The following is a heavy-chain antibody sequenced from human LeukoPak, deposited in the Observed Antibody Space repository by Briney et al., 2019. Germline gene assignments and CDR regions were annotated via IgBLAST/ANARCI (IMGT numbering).Heavy chain of an antibody. CDR3: ARVRYMSYPNWFDR. J-gene: IGHJ5*02. Sequence: PSETLSLTCTVSGGSISRCGYYWSWIRQHPGKGLEWIGYIYYSGSTYYNPSLKSRVTISVDTSKNQFSLKLSSVAAADTAVYYCARVRYMSYPNWFDRWGQGTLVTVSS. D-gene: IGHD3-16*02. CDR2: IYYSGST. CDR1: GGSISRCGYY. V-gene: IGHV4-31*03.